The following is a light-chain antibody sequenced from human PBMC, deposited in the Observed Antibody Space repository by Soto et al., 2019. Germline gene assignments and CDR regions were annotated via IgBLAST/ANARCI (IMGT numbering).Light chain of an antibody. CDR1: QSVGNN. V-gene: IGKV3-15*01. J-gene: IGKJ4*01. Sequence: EIVLTQSPATLSVSPGERATLSCRASQSVGNNFAWYQQKPGQAPRLLIFAASTRATGVPARFSGSGSGTELTLIISSLQSEDFGVYYCQQYGDWPLTFGGGAKVEIE. CDR3: QQYGDWPLT. CDR2: AAS.